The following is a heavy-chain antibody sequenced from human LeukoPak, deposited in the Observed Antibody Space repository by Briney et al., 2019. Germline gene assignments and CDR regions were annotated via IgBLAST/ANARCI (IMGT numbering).Heavy chain of an antibody. Sequence: SETLSLTCTVSGGSISSYYWSWIRQPPGKGLEWIGYIYYSGSTNYNPSLKSRVTISGDTSKNQFSLKLSSVTAADTAVYYCARDLPTTVTTDWGQGTLVTVSS. CDR2: IYYSGST. V-gene: IGHV4-59*12. J-gene: IGHJ4*02. CDR3: ARDLPTTVTTD. CDR1: GGSISSYY. D-gene: IGHD4-17*01.